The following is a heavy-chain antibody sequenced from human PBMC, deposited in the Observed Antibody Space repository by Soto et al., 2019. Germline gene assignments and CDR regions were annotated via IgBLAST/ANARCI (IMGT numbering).Heavy chain of an antibody. V-gene: IGHV2-5*02. Sequence: QITLKESGPTVVKPTQTVTLTCSLSGFSLNTGGVGVGWIRQPPGKALEWLAVIYWDDDKSWNPSLRDRLTINRDASDDQVVLTVTNMDPVDTGTYYCARRRGGFGGGWTTPYFEYWGQGTLVTVSS. CDR3: ARRRGGFGGGWTTPYFEY. D-gene: IGHD6-19*01. J-gene: IGHJ4*02. CDR1: GFSLNTGGVG. CDR2: IYWDDDK.